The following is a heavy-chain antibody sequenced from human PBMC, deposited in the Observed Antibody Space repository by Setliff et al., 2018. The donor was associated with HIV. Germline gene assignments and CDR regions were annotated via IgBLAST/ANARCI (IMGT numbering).Heavy chain of an antibody. CDR2: IYHTGSS. D-gene: IGHD3-22*01. J-gene: IGHJ4*02. CDR3: ARDVLDLVISVYGF. V-gene: IGHV4-38-2*02. CDR1: GFSISSRYY. Sequence: SETLSLTCDVSGFSISSRYYWGWIRQSPGKGLEWIGNIYHTGSSYYNPSLNDRATISLDTSKNQFSLKPNSVTAADTAVYYCARDVLDLVISVYGFWGQGIPVTVS.